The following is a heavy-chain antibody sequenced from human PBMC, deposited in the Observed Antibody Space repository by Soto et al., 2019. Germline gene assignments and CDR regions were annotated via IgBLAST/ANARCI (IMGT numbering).Heavy chain of an antibody. Sequence: ASVKVSCKASGGTFSSYAISWVRQAPGQGLEWMGGIIPIFGTANYAQKFQGRVTITADESTSTAYMELSSLRSEDTAVYYCARVPPSVVVTATEIFDYWGQGTLVTVSS. D-gene: IGHD2-21*02. V-gene: IGHV1-69*13. CDR3: ARVPPSVVVTATEIFDY. J-gene: IGHJ4*02. CDR1: GGTFSSYA. CDR2: IIPIFGTA.